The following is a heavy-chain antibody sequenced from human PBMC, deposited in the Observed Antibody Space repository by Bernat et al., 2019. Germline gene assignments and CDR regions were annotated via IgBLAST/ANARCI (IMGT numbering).Heavy chain of an antibody. CDR3: ARDGGRLLFDY. CDR1: GFTFSSYA. CDR2: ISYDGSNK. V-gene: IGHV3-30-3*01. J-gene: IGHJ4*02. D-gene: IGHD3-16*01. Sequence: QVQLVESGGGVVQPGRSLRLSCAASGFTFSSYAMHWVHQAPGKGLEWVAVISYDGSNKYYADSVKGRFTISRDNSKNTLYLQMNSLRAEDTAVYYCARDGGRLLFDYWGQGTLVTVSS.